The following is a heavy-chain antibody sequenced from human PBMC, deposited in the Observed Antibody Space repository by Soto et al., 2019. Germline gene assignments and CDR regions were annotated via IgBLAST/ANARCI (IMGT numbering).Heavy chain of an antibody. CDR3: ARVGKAVAVDYLDY. D-gene: IGHD6-19*01. CDR1: GGSISSSNW. Sequence: QVQLQESGPGLVEPSGTLSLNCAVSGGSISSSNWWSWVRQAPGKGLEWIGEIFHSGSTNYNPSLKSRVTISVDKSKNNFSLKLSSVTAADTAVYYCARVGKAVAVDYLDYWCQGTLVTVSS. CDR2: IFHSGST. V-gene: IGHV4-4*02. J-gene: IGHJ4*02.